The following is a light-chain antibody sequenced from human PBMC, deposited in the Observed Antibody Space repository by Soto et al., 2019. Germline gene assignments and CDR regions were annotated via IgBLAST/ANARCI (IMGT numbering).Light chain of an antibody. CDR3: SSYTSSSTLEVV. CDR2: DVS. J-gene: IGLJ2*01. CDR1: SSDVGGYNY. Sequence: QSALTQPASVSGSPGQSITISCTGTSSDVGGYNYVSWYQQHPGKAPKLMIYDVSNRPSGVSNRFSGSKSGNTASLTISGLQAEDEGDYYCSSYTSSSTLEVVFGGGTKLTVL. V-gene: IGLV2-14*01.